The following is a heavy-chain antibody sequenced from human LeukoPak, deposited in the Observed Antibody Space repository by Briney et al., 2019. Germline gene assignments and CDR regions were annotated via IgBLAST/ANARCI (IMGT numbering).Heavy chain of an antibody. Sequence: TGGSLRLSCAASGFTFSSYWMHWVRQAPGKGLVWVSRINSDGSSTSYADSVKGRFTISRDNAKNTLYLQMNSLRAEDTAVYYCARAYCTSGVCYPFFDYWGQGTLVTVSS. CDR1: GFTFSSYW. CDR2: INSDGSST. D-gene: IGHD2-8*01. V-gene: IGHV3-74*01. CDR3: ARAYCTSGVCYPFFDY. J-gene: IGHJ4*02.